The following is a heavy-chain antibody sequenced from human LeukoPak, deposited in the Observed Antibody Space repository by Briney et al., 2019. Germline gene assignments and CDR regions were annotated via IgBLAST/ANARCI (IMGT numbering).Heavy chain of an antibody. D-gene: IGHD2/OR15-2a*01. CDR2: INPNSGGT. Sequence: ASVKVSSKDSRYTFTVDYMHWGRQAPGQGLEWMGWINPNSGGTNYAQKFQGRVTMTRGTSISTAYMELSRLRSDDTAVYYCARGHICCNKEYWGQGGLVTVSS. CDR3: ARGHICCNKEY. J-gene: IGHJ4*02. V-gene: IGHV1-2*02. CDR1: RYTFTVDY.